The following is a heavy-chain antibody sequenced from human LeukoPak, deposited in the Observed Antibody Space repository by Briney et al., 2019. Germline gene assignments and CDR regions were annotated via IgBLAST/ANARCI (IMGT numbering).Heavy chain of an antibody. V-gene: IGHV4-4*07. Sequence: PSETLSLTCTVSGGFISSYSWSWIRQPAGKGLEWIGRIYTSGSTNYNPSLKSRVTMSVDTSKNQFSLKLSSVTAADTAVYYCASCSGGSCRKTYYYYMDVWGKGTTVTVSS. CDR2: IYTSGST. CDR1: GGFISSYS. D-gene: IGHD2-15*01. J-gene: IGHJ6*03. CDR3: ASCSGGSCRKTYYYYMDV.